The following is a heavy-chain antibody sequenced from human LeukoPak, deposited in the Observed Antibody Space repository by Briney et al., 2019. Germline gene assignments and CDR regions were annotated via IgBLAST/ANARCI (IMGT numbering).Heavy chain of an antibody. CDR2: VIPMFGVA. Sequence: SVKVSCTAVGDSFSDYAIVWVRQAPGQGLEWMGRVIPMFGVANSAQKFQGRVTMTADKSTSTAYMELSSLTSEDTAVYYCARGDHDFQDWGQGTLVTVTS. D-gene: IGHD1-14*01. CDR3: ARGDHDFQD. CDR1: GDSFSDYA. J-gene: IGHJ1*01. V-gene: IGHV1-69*04.